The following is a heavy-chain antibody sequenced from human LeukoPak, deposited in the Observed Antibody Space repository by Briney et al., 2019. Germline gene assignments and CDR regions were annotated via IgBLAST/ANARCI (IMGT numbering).Heavy chain of an antibody. CDR3: ARSYSSSWYTPLYYMDV. D-gene: IGHD6-13*01. CDR1: GYSISSGYH. V-gene: IGHV4-38-2*02. Sequence: LETLSLTCTVSGYSISSGYHWGWIRQPPGKGLEWIGSIYHSGSTYYNPSLKSRVTISVDTSKNQFSLKLSSVTAADTAVYYCARSYSSSWYTPLYYMDVWGKGTTVTVSS. J-gene: IGHJ6*03. CDR2: IYHSGST.